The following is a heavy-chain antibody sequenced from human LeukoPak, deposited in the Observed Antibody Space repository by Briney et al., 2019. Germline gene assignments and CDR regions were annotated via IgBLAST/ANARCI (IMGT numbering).Heavy chain of an antibody. D-gene: IGHD5-24*01. CDR3: AKYRLVWLPAPVFDF. CDR2: IKEDGSEK. Sequence: GGSLRLSCSASGFSFCNYWVTWVRQAPGKGLEWVPNIKEDGSEKYYVDSVKGRFTISRDNAKNSLYLQMNSLRAEDTAVYYCAKYRLVWLPAPVFDFWGQGTLVTVSS. V-gene: IGHV3-7*01. CDR1: GFSFCNYW. J-gene: IGHJ4*02.